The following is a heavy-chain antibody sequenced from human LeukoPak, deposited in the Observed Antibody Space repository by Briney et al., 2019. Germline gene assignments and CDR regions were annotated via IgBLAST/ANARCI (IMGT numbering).Heavy chain of an antibody. CDR1: GGSISSGGYS. CDR3: ARTSAMNPFDP. CDR2: IYHSGST. V-gene: IGHV4-30-2*01. Sequence: SQTLSLTCAVSGGSISSGGYSWSWIRQPPGKGLEWIVYIYHSGSTYYNPSLKSRVTISVDRSKNQFSLKLSSVTAADTAVYYCARTSAMNPFDPWGQGTLVTVSS. J-gene: IGHJ5*02.